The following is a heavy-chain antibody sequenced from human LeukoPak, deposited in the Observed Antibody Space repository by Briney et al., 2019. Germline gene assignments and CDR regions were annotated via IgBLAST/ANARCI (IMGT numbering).Heavy chain of an antibody. CDR3: SLLLLWFGELYYNGIDV. D-gene: IGHD3-10*01. CDR2: ISGSGGST. V-gene: IGHV3-23*01. Sequence: GGSLSLSCAASGFTFSSYAMSWVRQAPGKGLEWVSAISGSGGSTYYADSVKGRFTISRDNSKNTLYLQMNSLRAEDTAVYYCSLLLLWFGELYYNGIDVWGKGTTVTVSS. J-gene: IGHJ6*04. CDR1: GFTFSSYA.